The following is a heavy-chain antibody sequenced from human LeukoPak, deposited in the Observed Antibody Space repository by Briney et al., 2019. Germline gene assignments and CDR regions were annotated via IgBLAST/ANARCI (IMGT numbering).Heavy chain of an antibody. Sequence: PGGSLRLSCAASGFTFYDYGMTWVRQAPGKGLEWVSTISGSGLSTYYADSVKGRFTISRDNSKNTLYLQMKSLRAEDTAVYYCAKDQGKYYYGSGSYYPNFDYWGQGTLVTVSS. CDR2: ISGSGLST. J-gene: IGHJ4*02. CDR1: GFTFYDYG. CDR3: AKDQGKYYYGSGSYYPNFDY. V-gene: IGHV3-23*01. D-gene: IGHD3-10*01.